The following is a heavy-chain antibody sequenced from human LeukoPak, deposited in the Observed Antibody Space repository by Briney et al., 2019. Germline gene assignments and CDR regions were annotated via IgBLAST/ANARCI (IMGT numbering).Heavy chain of an antibody. D-gene: IGHD1-20*01. Sequence: ASVKVSCKASGYTFTGYYMHWVRQAPGQGLEWMGWINPNSGGTNYAQKFQGRVTMTRDTSISTAYMELSRLRSDDTAVYYCARGPWYNWNPAGYWGQGTLVTVSS. CDR1: GYTFTGYY. CDR3: ARGPWYNWNPAGY. V-gene: IGHV1-2*02. CDR2: INPNSGGT. J-gene: IGHJ4*02.